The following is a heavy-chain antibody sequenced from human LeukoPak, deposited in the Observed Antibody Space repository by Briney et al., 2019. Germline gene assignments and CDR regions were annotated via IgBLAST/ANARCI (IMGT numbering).Heavy chain of an antibody. CDR1: GFTLSSFW. D-gene: IGHD3-10*01. Sequence: PGGSLRLSCAASGFTLSSFWMSWVRQAPGKGLEWVANIKQDGNEKHYADSVKGRFTISRDNAKNSLYLQMNSLRAEDTAVYYCATIKVRANNYDTDGFEYWGQGTLVTVSS. J-gene: IGHJ4*02. V-gene: IGHV3-7*05. CDR2: IKQDGNEK. CDR3: ATIKVRANNYDTDGFEY.